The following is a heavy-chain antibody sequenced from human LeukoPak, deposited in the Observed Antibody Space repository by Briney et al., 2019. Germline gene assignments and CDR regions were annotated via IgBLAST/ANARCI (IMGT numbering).Heavy chain of an antibody. D-gene: IGHD1-14*01. Sequence: GASVKVSCKTSGGTFSSFAIAWVRQAPGQGLEWMAGIIPIFATTNYAQEFQGRVSLTADESTSTVYMELSSLRYDDTAVYYCARGPPLTYDHTPEGYYHYYMDVWGEGTTVTISS. J-gene: IGHJ6*03. CDR3: ARGPPLTYDHTPEGYYHYYMDV. V-gene: IGHV1-69*13. CDR1: GGTFSSFA. CDR2: IIPIFATT.